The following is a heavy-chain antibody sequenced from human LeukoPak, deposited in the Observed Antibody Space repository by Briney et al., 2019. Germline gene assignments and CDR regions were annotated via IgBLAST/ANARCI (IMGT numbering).Heavy chain of an antibody. J-gene: IGHJ5*02. CDR2: IVVDSGDT. Sequence: SVKVSCKTSGFTFSRATMQWVRQARGQRLEWIGWIVVDSGDTNYAAKLHERVTITRDMSTTTAYMELSSLRSEDTAVYYCAAGSEPWGQGTLVIVSS. CDR3: AAGSEP. V-gene: IGHV1-58*02. CDR1: GFTFSRAT.